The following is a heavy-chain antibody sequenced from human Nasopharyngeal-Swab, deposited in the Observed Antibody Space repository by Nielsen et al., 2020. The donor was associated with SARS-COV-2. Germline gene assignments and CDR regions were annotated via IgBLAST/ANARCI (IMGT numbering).Heavy chain of an antibody. CDR3: ARGYYDFWSGYAGFDP. CDR2: INSDGSST. Sequence: GEPLKISCAASGFTFSSYWMHWVRQAPGKVLVWVSRINSDGSSTSYADSVKGRFTISRDNAKNTLYLQMNSLRAEDTAVYYCARGYYDFWSGYAGFDPWGQGTLVTVSS. J-gene: IGHJ5*02. V-gene: IGHV3-74*01. D-gene: IGHD3-3*01. CDR1: GFTFSSYW.